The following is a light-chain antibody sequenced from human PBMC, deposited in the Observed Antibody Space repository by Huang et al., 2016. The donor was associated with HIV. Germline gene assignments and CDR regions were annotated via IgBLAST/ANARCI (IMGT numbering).Light chain of an antibody. V-gene: IGKV1-NL1*01. CDR2: ATS. Sequence: DIQMTQSPSSLSASVGDRVTITCRASQGIGNSLAWYQQKPEKPPSLVLYATSRLESGGPSMFSGSGSGTHYTRTITTLQPEDIASYYCQQYQSIPWTFGQGTKVEIK. J-gene: IGKJ1*01. CDR3: QQYQSIPWT. CDR1: QGIGNS.